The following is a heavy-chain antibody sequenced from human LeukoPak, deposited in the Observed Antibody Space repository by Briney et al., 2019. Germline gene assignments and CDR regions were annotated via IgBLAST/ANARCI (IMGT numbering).Heavy chain of an antibody. CDR2: INHSGST. CDR3: ARRAYSNYYYYYYYTDV. CDR1: GGSFSGYY. D-gene: IGHD4-11*01. V-gene: IGHV4-34*01. Sequence: SETLFLTCAVYGGSFSGYYWSWIRQPPGKGLEWIGEINHSGSTNYNPSLKSRVTISVVTSKNQFSLKLSSVTAADTAVYYCARRAYSNYYYYYYYTDVWGKGTTVTVSS. J-gene: IGHJ6*03.